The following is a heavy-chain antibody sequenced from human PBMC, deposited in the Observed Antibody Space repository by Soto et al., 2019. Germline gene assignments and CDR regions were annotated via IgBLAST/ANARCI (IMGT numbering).Heavy chain of an antibody. CDR3: AKDRRAGGNYGLYADF. Sequence: EVQLLESGGGLVQPGGSLRLSCAASGFTFSSYGMTWVRQAPGKGLEWVSVSSATGAGTYYADSVKGRFTISRDNSKNTLYLQMPSLRADDTAVYYCAKDRRAGGNYGLYADFWGQGALVIVSS. D-gene: IGHD1-7*01. J-gene: IGHJ4*02. CDR1: GFTFSSYG. CDR2: SSATGAGT. V-gene: IGHV3-23*01.